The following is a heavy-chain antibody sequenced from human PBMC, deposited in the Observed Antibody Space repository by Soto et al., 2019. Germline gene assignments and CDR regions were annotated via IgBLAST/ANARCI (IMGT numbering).Heavy chain of an antibody. D-gene: IGHD5-18*01. J-gene: IGHJ4*02. V-gene: IGHV5-51*01. CDR1: GYSFTSYW. Sequence: GECLKISCKGSGYSFTSYWIGCVRQMPGKGLEWMGIIYPGDSDTRYSPSFQGQVTISADKSISTAYLQWSSLKASDTAMYYCAKVDTAMVNGFDYWGQGSLVTVSS. CDR3: AKVDTAMVNGFDY. CDR2: IYPGDSDT.